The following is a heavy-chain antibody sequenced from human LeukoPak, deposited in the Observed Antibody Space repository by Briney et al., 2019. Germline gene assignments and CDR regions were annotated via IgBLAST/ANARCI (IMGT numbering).Heavy chain of an antibody. V-gene: IGHV3-9*03. J-gene: IGHJ4*02. CDR3: VRESGSYYFDY. CDR1: GFSFDDYA. Sequence: AGGSLRLSCAASGFSFDDYAMHWVRQAPGRGLEWVSGITGNGGTIAYADSVKGRFTVSRDNAKSSLYLQMSSLRAEDMALYYCVRESGSYYFDYWGQGTLVTASS. D-gene: IGHD3-22*01. CDR2: ITGNGGTI.